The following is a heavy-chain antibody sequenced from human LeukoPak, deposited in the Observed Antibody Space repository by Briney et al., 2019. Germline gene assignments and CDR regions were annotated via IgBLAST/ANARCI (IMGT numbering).Heavy chain of an antibody. CDR2: INHSGST. Sequence: SETLSLTCAVYGGSFSGYYWSWIRQPPGKGLEWIGEINHSGSTNYNPSLKSRVTISVDTSKNQFSLKLSSVTAADTAVYYCARDRDSSGYYYVDWGQGTLVTVSS. J-gene: IGHJ4*02. V-gene: IGHV4-34*01. D-gene: IGHD3-22*01. CDR3: ARDRDSSGYYYVD. CDR1: GGSFSGYY.